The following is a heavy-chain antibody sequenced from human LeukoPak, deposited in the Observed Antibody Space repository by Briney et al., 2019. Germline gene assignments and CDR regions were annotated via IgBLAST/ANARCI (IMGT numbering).Heavy chain of an antibody. V-gene: IGHV4-4*07. Sequence: PSETLYLTCTVAGGSISSYYWSWIRQPPGEGLEWIGRIYTSGSTNYNPSLKSRVTMSVDTSKNQFSLKLSSVTAADTAVYYCASGLSSGWYNYWGQGTLVTVSS. CDR2: IYTSGST. D-gene: IGHD6-19*01. CDR3: ASGLSSGWYNY. CDR1: GGSISSYY. J-gene: IGHJ4*02.